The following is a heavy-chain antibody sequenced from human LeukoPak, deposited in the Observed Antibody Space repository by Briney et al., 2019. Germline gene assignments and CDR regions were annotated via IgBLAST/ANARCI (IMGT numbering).Heavy chain of an antibody. V-gene: IGHV3-30-3*01. J-gene: IGHJ4*02. CDR1: GFTFSSYA. Sequence: GGSLRLSCAASGFTFSSYAMHWVRQAPGKGLEWVAVISYDGSNKYYADSVKGRFTISRDNSKNTLYLQTNSLRAEDTAVYYCARDSETYDFWSGLSDWSQGTLVTVSS. D-gene: IGHD3-3*01. CDR2: ISYDGSNK. CDR3: ARDSETYDFWSGLSD.